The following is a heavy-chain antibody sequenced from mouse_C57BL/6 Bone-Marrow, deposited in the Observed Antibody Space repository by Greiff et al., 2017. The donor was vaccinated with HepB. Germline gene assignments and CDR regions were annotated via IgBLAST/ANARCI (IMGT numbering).Heavy chain of an antibody. V-gene: IGHV5-6*02. CDR3: ARERSNYNAMDY. J-gene: IGHJ4*01. CDR1: GFTFSSYG. Sequence: DVMLVESGGDLVKPGGSLKLSCAASGFTFSSYGMSWVRQTPDKRLEWVATISSGGSYTYYPDSVKGRFTISRDNAKNTLYLQMSSLKSEDTAMYYCARERSNYNAMDYWGQGTSVTVSS. D-gene: IGHD2-5*01. CDR2: ISSGGSYT.